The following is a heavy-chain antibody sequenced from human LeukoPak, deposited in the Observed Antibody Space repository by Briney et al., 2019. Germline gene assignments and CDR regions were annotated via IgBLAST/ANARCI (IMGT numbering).Heavy chain of an antibody. J-gene: IGHJ4*02. CDR2: IYYSGST. CDR3: ARTAVVVIYFDY. Sequence: SETLSLTCTVSGGSISSSSYYWGWIRQPPGKGLEWIGSIYYSGSTYYNPSLKSRVTISVDTSKNQFSLKLSSVTAADTAVYYCARTAVVVIYFDYWGQGTLVTVSS. V-gene: IGHV4-39*01. D-gene: IGHD3-22*01. CDR1: GGSISSSSYY.